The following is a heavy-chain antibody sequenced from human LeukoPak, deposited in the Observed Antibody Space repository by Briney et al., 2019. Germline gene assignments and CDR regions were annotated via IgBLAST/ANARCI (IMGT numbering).Heavy chain of an antibody. J-gene: IGHJ4*02. CDR3: ATRGSDSGCPFF. Sequence: GGSLRLSCAASGFPFTNAWMVWVRQAPGKGLEWVGRIKSKTDGGTTDYAAPVKGRFTISRDDSKNTLYLEMNSLKTEDTAVYYCATRGSDSGCPFFWGQGTLVTVSS. CDR1: GFPFTNAW. V-gene: IGHV3-15*01. CDR2: IKSKTDGGTT. D-gene: IGHD3-10*01.